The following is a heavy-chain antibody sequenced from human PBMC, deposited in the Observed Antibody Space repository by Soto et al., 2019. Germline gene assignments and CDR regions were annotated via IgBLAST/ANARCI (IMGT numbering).Heavy chain of an antibody. CDR3: ARDPWAADY. V-gene: IGHV3-66*01. D-gene: IGHD3-16*01. Sequence: GGSLRLSCAASGFTVSTKYMSWVRQAPGKGLEWVSVIYSGGSTFYAGSVRGRFTISRDNSKNTVNLQMNSLRAEDTAVYYCARDPWAADYWGQGTLVTVSS. CDR1: GFTVSTKY. CDR2: IYSGGST. J-gene: IGHJ4*02.